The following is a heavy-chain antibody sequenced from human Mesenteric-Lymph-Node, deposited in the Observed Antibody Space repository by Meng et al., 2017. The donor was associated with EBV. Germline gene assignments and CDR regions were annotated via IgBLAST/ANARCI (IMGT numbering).Heavy chain of an antibody. CDR3: ASCPSTSSSSWSRRGWFDT. V-gene: IGHV4-31*11. Sequence: QVQLQESGPGLVKPSQXLSLTCAVSGVSINWGGYHWSWIRQPPGKGLEWIGYIYHSGSTNYNPSLKSRVTISVDKSKNQFSLKLSSVTAADTAVYYCASCPSTSSSSWSRRGWFDTWGQGTLVTVSS. D-gene: IGHD6-13*01. CDR1: GVSINWGGYH. CDR2: IYHSGST. J-gene: IGHJ5*02.